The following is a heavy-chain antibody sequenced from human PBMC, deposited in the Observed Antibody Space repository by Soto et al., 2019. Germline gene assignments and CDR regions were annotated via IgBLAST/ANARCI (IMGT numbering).Heavy chain of an antibody. Sequence: GGSLRLSCAASGFTFSSYAMHWVRQAPGKGLEWVAVISYDGSNKYYADSVKGRFTISRDNSKNTLYLQMNSLRAEDAAVYYCASPLPSLRYFDWALDYWGQGTQVTVSS. V-gene: IGHV3-30-3*01. CDR1: GFTFSSYA. CDR2: ISYDGSNK. D-gene: IGHD3-9*01. CDR3: ASPLPSLRYFDWALDY. J-gene: IGHJ4*02.